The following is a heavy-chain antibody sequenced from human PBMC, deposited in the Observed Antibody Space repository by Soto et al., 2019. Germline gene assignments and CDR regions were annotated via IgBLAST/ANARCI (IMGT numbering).Heavy chain of an antibody. CDR1: GFTFSSYG. V-gene: IGHV3-30*18. CDR3: AKDWGEGSGTEYYFDY. CDR2: ISYDGSNK. D-gene: IGHD1-26*01. Sequence: GGSLRLSCAASGFTFSSYGMHWVRQAPGKGLEWVAVISYDGSNKYYADSVKGRFTISRDNSKNTLYLQMNSLRAEDTAVYYCAKDWGEGSGTEYYFDYWGQGTLVTVSS. J-gene: IGHJ4*02.